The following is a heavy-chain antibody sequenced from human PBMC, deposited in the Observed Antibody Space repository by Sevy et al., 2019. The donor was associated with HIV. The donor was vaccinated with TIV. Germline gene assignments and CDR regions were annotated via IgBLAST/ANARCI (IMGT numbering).Heavy chain of an antibody. Sequence: ASVKVSCKASGGTFSSYAISWVRQAPGQGLEWMGGIIPIFGTANYAQKFQGRVTITADESTSTAYMGLSSLRSEDTAVYYCARVRFTMVQGVKYYYYYGMDVWGQGTTVTVSS. D-gene: IGHD3-10*01. CDR2: IIPIFGTA. CDR3: ARVRFTMVQGVKYYYYYGMDV. J-gene: IGHJ6*02. V-gene: IGHV1-69*13. CDR1: GGTFSSYA.